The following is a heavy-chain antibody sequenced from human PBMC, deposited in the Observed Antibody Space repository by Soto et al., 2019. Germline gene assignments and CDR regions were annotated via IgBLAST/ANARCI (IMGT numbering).Heavy chain of an antibody. CDR2: INHSGST. V-gene: IGHV4-34*01. CDR3: ARTGAAGISLDHYFDY. D-gene: IGHD6-19*01. Sequence: SETLSLTCAFYGGSFSGYYWSWIRQPPGKGLEWIGEINHSGSTNYNPSLKSRVTISVDTSKNQFSLKLSSVTAADTAVYYCARTGAAGISLDHYFDYWGQGTLVTVSS. CDR1: GGSFSGYY. J-gene: IGHJ4*02.